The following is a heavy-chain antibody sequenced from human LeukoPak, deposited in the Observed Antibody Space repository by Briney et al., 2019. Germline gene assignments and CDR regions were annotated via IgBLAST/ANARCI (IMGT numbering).Heavy chain of an antibody. Sequence: GGSLRLSCAASGFTFSSYAMHWVRQAPGKGLEWVAVISYDGSNKYYADSVKGRFTISRDNSKNTLYLQMNSLRAEDTAVYYCAREPRVTIFGVVKGAFDIWGQGTMVTVSS. CDR2: ISYDGSNK. V-gene: IGHV3-30-3*01. J-gene: IGHJ3*02. D-gene: IGHD3-3*01. CDR1: GFTFSSYA. CDR3: AREPRVTIFGVVKGAFDI.